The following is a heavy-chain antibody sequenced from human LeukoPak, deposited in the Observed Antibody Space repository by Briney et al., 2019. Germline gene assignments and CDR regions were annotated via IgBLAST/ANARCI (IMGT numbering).Heavy chain of an antibody. CDR2: IYHSGST. CDR3: TRHEWWLAPRNFDY. J-gene: IGHJ4*02. CDR1: GGSISSSSYY. V-gene: IGHV4-39*01. D-gene: IGHD2-8*01. Sequence: SETLSLTCTVSGGSISSSSYYWGWIRQPPGKGLEWIGSIYHSGSTYYNPSLKSRVTISVDTSKNQFSLKLSSVTAADMAVYYCTRHEWWLAPRNFDYWGQGTLVTVSS.